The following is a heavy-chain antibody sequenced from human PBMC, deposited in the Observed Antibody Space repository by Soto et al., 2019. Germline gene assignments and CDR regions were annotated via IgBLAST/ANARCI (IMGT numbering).Heavy chain of an antibody. CDR2: IIPIFGTA. CDR3: ARDPGASRNLRFDGMDV. Sequence: SVKVSCKASGVTFSSYAISWVRQAPGQGLEWMGGIIPIFGTANYAQKFQGRVTITADESTSTAYMELRSLRSEDTAVYYWARDPGASRNLRFDGMDVWGQGTTVTV. D-gene: IGHD1-26*01. CDR1: GVTFSSYA. V-gene: IGHV1-69*13. J-gene: IGHJ6*02.